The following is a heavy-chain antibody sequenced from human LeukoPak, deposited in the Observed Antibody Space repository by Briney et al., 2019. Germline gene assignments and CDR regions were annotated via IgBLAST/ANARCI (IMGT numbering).Heavy chain of an antibody. CDR1: GESFSGYY. CDR2: INHTGRT. D-gene: IGHD4-17*01. J-gene: IGHJ4*02. V-gene: IGHV4-34*01. Sequence: SETLSLTCAVYGESFSGYYWAWIRQPPGKGLEWIGEINHTGRTNYKPSLKSRVTISVDSSKNQFSLKLSSVTAADTAVYYCARVDYGDYSRHFDYWGRGTLVTVSS. CDR3: ARVDYGDYSRHFDY.